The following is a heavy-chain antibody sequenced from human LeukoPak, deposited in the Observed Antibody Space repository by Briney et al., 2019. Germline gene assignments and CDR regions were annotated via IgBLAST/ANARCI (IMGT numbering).Heavy chain of an antibody. J-gene: IGHJ4*02. Sequence: GAPRLSCTASGFTFSTHALSWVRQVPGKGLEWVSLITADTGTTYYIDSVKGRFIISRDNSKNTLYLQMNNLRVEDTAVYYCTKDFRIGYSAHFDYWGQGALVTVSS. CDR2: ITADTGTT. V-gene: IGHV3-23*01. D-gene: IGHD2-21*01. CDR1: GFTFSTHA. CDR3: TKDFRIGYSAHFDY.